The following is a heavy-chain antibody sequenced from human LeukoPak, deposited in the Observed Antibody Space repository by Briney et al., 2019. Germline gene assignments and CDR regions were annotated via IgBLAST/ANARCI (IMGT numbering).Heavy chain of an antibody. V-gene: IGHV3-49*04. CDR3: TGAGYYDFWSPWGYYYMDA. Sequence: SGGSLRLSCTASGFTFGDYAMSWVRQAPGKGLEWVGFIRSKAYGGTTEYAASVKGRFTISRDDSKSIAYLQMNSLKTEDTAVYYCTGAGYYDFWSPWGYYYMDAWGKGTTVTVSS. D-gene: IGHD3-3*01. CDR1: GFTFGDYA. CDR2: IRSKAYGGTT. J-gene: IGHJ6*03.